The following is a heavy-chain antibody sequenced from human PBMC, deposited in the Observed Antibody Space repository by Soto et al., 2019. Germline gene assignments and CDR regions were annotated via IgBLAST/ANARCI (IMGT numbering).Heavy chain of an antibody. Sequence: QVQLVQSGAEEKKPGASVKVSCKASGYTFTSYAMHWVRQAPGQRLEWMGWINAGNGNTKYSQKFQGRVTITRDTSGGNAYMEPSNPRSEDTAVYFCAGGLPLAADYWGQGTLVTVSS. CDR1: GYTFTSYA. V-gene: IGHV1-3*05. CDR3: AGGLPLAADY. CDR2: INAGNGNT. J-gene: IGHJ4*02.